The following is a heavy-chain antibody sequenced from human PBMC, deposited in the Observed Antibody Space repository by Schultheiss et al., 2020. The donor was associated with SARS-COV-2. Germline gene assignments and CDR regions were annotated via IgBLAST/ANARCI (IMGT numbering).Heavy chain of an antibody. CDR3: AHRQDYGDLLDY. CDR2: IDWDDDK. V-gene: IGHV2-5*02. J-gene: IGHJ4*02. D-gene: IGHD4-17*01. Sequence: SGPTLVKPTQTLTLTCTFSGFSLSTSGVGVGWIRQPPGKALEWLARIDWDDDKRYSPSLKSRLTITKDTSKNQVVLTMTNMDPVDTATYYCAHRQDYGDLLDYWGQGTLVTVSS. CDR1: GFSLSTSGVG.